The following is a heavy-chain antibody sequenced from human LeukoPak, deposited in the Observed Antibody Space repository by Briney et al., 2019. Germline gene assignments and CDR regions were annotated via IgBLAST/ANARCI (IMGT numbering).Heavy chain of an antibody. CDR1: DGSISSSSYY. D-gene: IGHD3-10*01. J-gene: IGHJ5*02. Sequence: SETLSLTCTVSDGSISSSSYYWGWIRQPPGKGLEWIGSIYYSGSTYYNPSLKSRVTISVDTSKNQFSLKLSSVTAADTAVYYCARCITMVRGVIIRKTPINQFDPWGQGTLVTVSS. CDR3: ARCITMVRGVIIRKTPINQFDP. CDR2: IYYSGST. V-gene: IGHV4-39*07.